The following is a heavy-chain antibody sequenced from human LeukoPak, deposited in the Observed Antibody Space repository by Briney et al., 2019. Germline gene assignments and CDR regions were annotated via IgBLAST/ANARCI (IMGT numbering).Heavy chain of an antibody. CDR3: AKDGWWEYCSGGSCYPDY. CDR1: GVTFSSYG. J-gene: IGHJ4*02. Sequence: GGSLRLSCAASGVTFSSYGMHWVRQAPDKGLEWVAVISYDGSNKYYADSVKGRFTISRDNSKNTLYLQMNSLRAEDTAVYYCAKDGWWEYCSGGSCYPDYWGQGTLVTVSS. D-gene: IGHD2-15*01. CDR2: ISYDGSNK. V-gene: IGHV3-30*18.